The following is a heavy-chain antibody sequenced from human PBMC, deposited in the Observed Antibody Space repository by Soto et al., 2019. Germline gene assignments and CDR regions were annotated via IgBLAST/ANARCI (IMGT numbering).Heavy chain of an antibody. J-gene: IGHJ5*02. D-gene: IGHD6-13*01. CDR3: ARDKGWDSSPNGFDP. CDR1: GFTFSSYS. CDR2: ISSSSSYI. V-gene: IGHV3-21*01. Sequence: EVQLVESGGGLVKPGGSLRLSCAASGFTFSSYSMNWVRQAPGKGLEWVSSISSSSSYIYYADSVKGRFTISRDNAKNSLYLQMNSLRAEDTAVYYGARDKGWDSSPNGFDPWGQGTLVTVSS.